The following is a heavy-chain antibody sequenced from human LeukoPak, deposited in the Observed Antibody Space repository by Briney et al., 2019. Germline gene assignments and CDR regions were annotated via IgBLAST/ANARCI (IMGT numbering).Heavy chain of an antibody. V-gene: IGHV4-59*01. CDR2: IYYSGSP. J-gene: IGHJ5*02. Sequence: PSETLSLTCTVSGGSISSYYWSWIRQPPGKGLEWLGYIYYSGSPNYNPSLKSRVTISVDTSKNQFSLKLSSVTAADTAVYYCARDAFYYGSGRRPYNWFDPWGQGTLVTVSS. D-gene: IGHD3-10*01. CDR3: ARDAFYYGSGRRPYNWFDP. CDR1: GGSISSYY.